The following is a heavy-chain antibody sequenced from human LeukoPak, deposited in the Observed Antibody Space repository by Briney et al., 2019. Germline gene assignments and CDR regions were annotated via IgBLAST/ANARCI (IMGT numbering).Heavy chain of an antibody. CDR1: SGSFSGYY. V-gene: IGHV4-34*01. CDR3: ARRGPPRTLLRGVKSGWFDP. J-gene: IGHJ5*02. CDR2: INHSRST. D-gene: IGHD3-10*01. Sequence: SETLSLTCAVYSGSFSGYYWSWIRQPPGKGLEWIGEINHSRSTNYNPSLKSRVTISVDTSKNQFSLKLSSVSAADTAVYYCARRGPPRTLLRGVKSGWFDPWGQGTLVTVSS.